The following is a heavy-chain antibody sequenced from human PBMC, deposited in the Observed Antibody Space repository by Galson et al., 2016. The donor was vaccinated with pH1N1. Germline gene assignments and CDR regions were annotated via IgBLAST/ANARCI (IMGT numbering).Heavy chain of an antibody. Sequence: LRLSCAASGFTFTSYAMHWVRQAPGKGLEWVAVILYDGTNEYYADSVKGRFTISRDKTQSTVYLQMNSLRTEDTAVYYCARDGGDYGGAGQYKYFDTWGQGTLVTVSS. CDR3: ARDGGDYGGAGQYKYFDT. J-gene: IGHJ5*02. D-gene: IGHD4-23*01. CDR2: ILYDGTNE. CDR1: GFTFTSYA. V-gene: IGHV3-30*04.